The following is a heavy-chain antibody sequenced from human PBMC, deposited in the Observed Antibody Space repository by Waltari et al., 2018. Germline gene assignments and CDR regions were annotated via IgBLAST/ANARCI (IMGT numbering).Heavy chain of an antibody. J-gene: IGHJ6*03. CDR1: GGTFSSYA. Sequence: QVQLVQSGAEVKKPGSSVKVSCKASGGTFSSYAISWVRQAPGQGLEWMGGIIPILGIATYAQKFQGRVTITADESTSTAYMELSSLRSEDTAVYYCARAPPGDFDRKVYYYYYMDVWGKGTTVTVSS. D-gene: IGHD3-10*01. V-gene: IGHV1-69*04. CDR2: IIPILGIA. CDR3: ARAPPGDFDRKVYYYYYMDV.